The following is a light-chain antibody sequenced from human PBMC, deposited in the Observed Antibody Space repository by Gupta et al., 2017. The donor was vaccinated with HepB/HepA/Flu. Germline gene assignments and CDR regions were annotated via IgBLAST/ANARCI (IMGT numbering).Light chain of an antibody. Sequence: EIVLTQSPATLSLSPGERATLSCRASQSVSTYLGWYQQKPGQAPRLLIYDASNRATGIPARFSGIGSGTNFTLTISSLEPEDFAVYYCHQRSNWPPLTFGGGTKVEIK. J-gene: IGKJ4*01. CDR1: QSVSTY. V-gene: IGKV3-11*01. CDR3: HQRSNWPPLT. CDR2: DAS.